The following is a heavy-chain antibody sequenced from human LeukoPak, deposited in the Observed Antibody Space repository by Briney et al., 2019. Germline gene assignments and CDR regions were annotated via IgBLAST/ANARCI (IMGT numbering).Heavy chain of an antibody. Sequence: SETLSLTCTVSGGSISSYYWSWIRQPPGKGLEWIGYIYYSGSTYYNPSLKSRVTISVDTSKNQFSLKLSSVTAADTSVYYCARLILGYCSGGRCYSYRFDPWGQGTLVTVSS. V-gene: IGHV4-59*06. CDR2: IYYSGST. CDR3: ARLILGYCSGGRCYSYRFDP. CDR1: GGSISSYY. D-gene: IGHD2-15*01. J-gene: IGHJ5*02.